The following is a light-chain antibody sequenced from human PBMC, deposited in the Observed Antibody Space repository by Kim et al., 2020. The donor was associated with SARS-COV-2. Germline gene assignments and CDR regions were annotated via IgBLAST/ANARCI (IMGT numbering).Light chain of an antibody. CDR2: QAS. V-gene: IGKV1-5*03. CDR1: QSISSW. J-gene: IGKJ1*01. CDR3: QQYNTYST. Sequence: SASVEDRVTIPCRASQSISSWLAWYQQKPGKAPKLLIYQASSLESGLPSRFSGSGSGTDFTLPISSLQPDDFAPYYYQQYNTYSTFGQGTKVDIK.